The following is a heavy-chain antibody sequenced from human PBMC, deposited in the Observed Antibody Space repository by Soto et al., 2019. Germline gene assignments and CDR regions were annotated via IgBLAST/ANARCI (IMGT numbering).Heavy chain of an antibody. Sequence: ASVKVSCKASGYTFTSYGISWVRQAPGQGLEWMGWISAYNGNTNYAQKFQGRVTITRDTSANTAYMELSSLRSDDTAVYYCAREDRDRETGLVPAAIDGMDVWGQGTTVTVSS. J-gene: IGHJ6*02. V-gene: IGHV1-18*01. CDR3: AREDRDRETGLVPAAIDGMDV. CDR1: GYTFTSYG. D-gene: IGHD2-2*01. CDR2: ISAYNGNT.